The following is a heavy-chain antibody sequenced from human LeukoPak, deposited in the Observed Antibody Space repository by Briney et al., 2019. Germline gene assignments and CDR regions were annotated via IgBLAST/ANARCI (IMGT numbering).Heavy chain of an antibody. J-gene: IGHJ4*02. CDR3: AKLGCSGGSCYSGGDY. V-gene: IGHV3-7*01. D-gene: IGHD2-15*01. CDR2: IKQDGSEK. Sequence: PGGSLRLSCAASGFTFSSYWMTWVRQAPGKGLEWVANIKQDGSEKYYVDSVKGRFTISRDNAKNSLYLQMNSLRAEDTALYYCAKLGCSGGSCYSGGDYWGQGTLVTVSS. CDR1: GFTFSSYW.